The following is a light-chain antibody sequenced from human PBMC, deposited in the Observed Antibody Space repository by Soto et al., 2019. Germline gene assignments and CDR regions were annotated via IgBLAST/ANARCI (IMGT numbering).Light chain of an antibody. CDR2: DDD. CDR3: GSWDSSLSAYV. Sequence: HSVLTEPPTVSADLWQRVIISSTRSSSNIGGNSVSWYQQLPGTAPKLLIYDDDKRPSGIPDRFSGSKSGTSATLGITGFQTGDEADHYCGSWDSSLSAYVFGTGTKVTVL. CDR1: SSNIGGNS. J-gene: IGLJ1*01. V-gene: IGLV1-51*01.